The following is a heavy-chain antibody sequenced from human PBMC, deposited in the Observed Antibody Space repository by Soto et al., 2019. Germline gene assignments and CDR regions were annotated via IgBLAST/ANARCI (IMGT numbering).Heavy chain of an antibody. V-gene: IGHV1-69*13. CDR3: ARLGYYYDSSGYVSGY. CDR1: GGTFSSYA. CDR2: IIPIFGTA. J-gene: IGHJ4*02. Sequence: SVKVSCKASGGTFSSYAISWVRQAPGQGLEWMGGIIPIFGTANYAQKFQGRVTITADESTSTAYMELSSLRSEDTAVYYCARLGYYYDSSGYVSGYWGQRTLVTVSS. D-gene: IGHD3-22*01.